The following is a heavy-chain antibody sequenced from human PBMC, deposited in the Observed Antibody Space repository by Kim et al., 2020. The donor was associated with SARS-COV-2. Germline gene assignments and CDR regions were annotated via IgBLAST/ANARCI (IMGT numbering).Heavy chain of an antibody. CDR2: IYYSGST. D-gene: IGHD3-22*01. CDR1: GGSISSGGYY. J-gene: IGHJ4*02. V-gene: IGHV4-31*03. CDR3: ARERVYYYDSSGTFDY. Sequence: SETLSLTCTVSGGSISSGGYYWSWIRQHPGKGLEWIGYIYYSGSTYYNPSLKSRVTISVDTSKNQFCLKLSSVTAADTAVYYCARERVYYYDSSGTFDYWGQGTLVTVSS.